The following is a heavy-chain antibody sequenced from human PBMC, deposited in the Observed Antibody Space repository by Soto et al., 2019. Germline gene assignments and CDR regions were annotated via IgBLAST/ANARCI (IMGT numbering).Heavy chain of an antibody. CDR3: ARDRQGIAVAGTFDY. CDR1: GFTFSEYY. D-gene: IGHD6-19*01. V-gene: IGHV3-11*06. J-gene: IGHJ4*02. CDR2: ISSDSTYT. Sequence: QVQLVESGGGLVKPGGSLRLSCAASGFTFSEYYMSWIRQAPGKGLEWLSYISSDSTYTRYADSVKGRFTISRDNAKNTLYLQMNSLRAEDTAVYYCARDRQGIAVAGTFDYWGQGTLVTVSS.